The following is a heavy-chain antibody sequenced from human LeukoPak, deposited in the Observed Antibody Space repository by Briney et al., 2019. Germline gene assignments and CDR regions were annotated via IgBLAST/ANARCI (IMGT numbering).Heavy chain of an antibody. J-gene: IGHJ4*02. V-gene: IGHV3-23*01. D-gene: IGHD5-12*01. CDR1: GFTFSSYA. Sequence: GGSLRLSCAASGFTFSSYAMSWVRQAPGKGLEWVSAISGSGGSTYYADSVKGRFTISRDNSKNTLYLQMNSLRAEDTAVYYSAKGGYSGYDYPRPFDYWGQGTLVTVSS. CDR3: AKGGYSGYDYPRPFDY. CDR2: ISGSGGST.